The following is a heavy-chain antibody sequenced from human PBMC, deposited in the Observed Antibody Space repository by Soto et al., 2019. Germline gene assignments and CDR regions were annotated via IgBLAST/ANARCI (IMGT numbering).Heavy chain of an antibody. D-gene: IGHD3-3*01. CDR1: CCPGPGGIHS. Sequence: SDTPHLTAPVSCCPGPGGIHSWCWVRQPPGKGLVLFGNFYYSGSTKYNPSLKSRVTISVDRYRNHFSLNLRSVTTADTALYYCARDTSYDFWSGYVGFDPWGQGTLVTVS. J-gene: IGHJ5*02. V-gene: IGHV4-61*03. CDR3: ARDTSYDFWSGYVGFDP. CDR2: FYYSGST.